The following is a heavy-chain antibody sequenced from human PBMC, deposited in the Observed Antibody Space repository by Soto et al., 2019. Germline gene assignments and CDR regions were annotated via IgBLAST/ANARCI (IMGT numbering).Heavy chain of an antibody. CDR3: ARKDYYGAGIYYFDH. Sequence: QVQLVQSGAEVKKPGASVKVSCKASGYTSTAYPMHWVRQAPGQRLEWMGWINVANGDTGYSQKFQGRVTVTRDTSASTVYVELGSLTSEDTAVYYCARKDYYGAGIYYFDHWGQGTLGTVS. CDR1: GYTSTAYP. D-gene: IGHD3-10*01. J-gene: IGHJ4*02. CDR2: INVANGDT. V-gene: IGHV1-3*01.